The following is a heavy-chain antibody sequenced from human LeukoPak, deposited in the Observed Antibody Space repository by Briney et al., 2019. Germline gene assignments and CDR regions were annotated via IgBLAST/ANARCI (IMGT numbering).Heavy chain of an antibody. D-gene: IGHD4-17*01. CDR2: ISWNSGSI. J-gene: IGHJ4*02. CDR3: AKGGLHDYGARLDY. CDR1: GFTVSSNY. V-gene: IGHV3-9*01. Sequence: PGGSLRLSCAASGFTVSSNYMSWVRQAPGKGLEWVSGISWNSGSIGYADSVKGRFTISRDNAKNSLYLQMNSLRAEDTALYYCAKGGLHDYGARLDYWGQGTLVTVSS.